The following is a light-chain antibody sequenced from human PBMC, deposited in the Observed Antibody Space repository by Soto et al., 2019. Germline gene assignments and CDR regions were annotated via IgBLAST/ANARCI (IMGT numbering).Light chain of an antibody. J-gene: IGKJ5*01. Sequence: ETVLTQSPGTLSLSLGERATLSCRASQSVDNDYVAWYQQKPGQAPRLLIYDASTRATGIPDRFSGSGSGTDFTFTICRVEAEDFVLYFCQQYGYSPPFTFGQGTRLDIK. CDR1: QSVDNDY. V-gene: IGKV3-20*01. CDR2: DAS. CDR3: QQYGYSPPFT.